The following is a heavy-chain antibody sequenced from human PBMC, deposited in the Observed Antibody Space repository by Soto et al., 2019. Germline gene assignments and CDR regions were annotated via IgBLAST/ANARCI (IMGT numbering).Heavy chain of an antibody. V-gene: IGHV3-13*04. D-gene: IGHD2-15*01. J-gene: IGHJ4*02. CDR2: IGTAGDT. Sequence: EVQLVESGGGLVQPGGSLRLSCAASGFTFSSYDMHWVRQATGKGLEWVSAIGTAGDTYYPGSVKGRFTISRENAKNSLYLQMNSLRAGDTAVYYCARGYCSGRSCYWSHFDYWGQGTLVTVSS. CDR1: GFTFSSYD. CDR3: ARGYCSGRSCYWSHFDY.